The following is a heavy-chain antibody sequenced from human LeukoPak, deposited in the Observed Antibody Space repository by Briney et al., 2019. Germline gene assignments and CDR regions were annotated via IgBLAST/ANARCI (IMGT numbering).Heavy chain of an antibody. CDR1: GFTFSSYW. D-gene: IGHD6-13*01. J-gene: IGHJ5*02. CDR3: ARGVRGSSWSNNWFDP. Sequence: GGSLRLSCAASGFTFSSYWMSWVRQAPGKGLEWVANIKQDGSEKYYVDSVKGRFTISRDNAKNSLYLQMNSLRAEDTAVYYCARGVRGSSWSNNWFDPWGQGTLVTVSS. CDR2: IKQDGSEK. V-gene: IGHV3-7*01.